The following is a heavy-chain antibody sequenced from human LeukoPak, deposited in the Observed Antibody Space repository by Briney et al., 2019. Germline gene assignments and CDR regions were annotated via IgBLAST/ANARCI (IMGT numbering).Heavy chain of an antibody. V-gene: IGHV3-64D*09. Sequence: GGSLRLSCSASGFTFSSYAMHWVRQAPGKGLEYVSSISSNGGSTYYADSVKGRFTISRDNSKNTLYLQMSSLRAEDTAVYFCVKGPGPRTTETTFFDYWGQGTLVTVSS. CDR3: VKGPGPRTTETTFFDY. CDR2: ISSNGGST. J-gene: IGHJ4*02. D-gene: IGHD4-17*01. CDR1: GFTFSSYA.